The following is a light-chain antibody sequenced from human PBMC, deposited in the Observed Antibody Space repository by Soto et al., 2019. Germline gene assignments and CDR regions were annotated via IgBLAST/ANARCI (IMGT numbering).Light chain of an antibody. Sequence: EIVLTQSPGTLSLSPGERATLSCRASQSVSSSYLAWYQQKPGQAPRLLIYAASSRATGIPDRFSGSGSGTDFTLNISRPEPEDFAVYYCQQYGSSPGTFGQGTKVEIK. CDR2: AAS. CDR3: QQYGSSPGT. CDR1: QSVSSSY. J-gene: IGKJ1*01. V-gene: IGKV3-20*01.